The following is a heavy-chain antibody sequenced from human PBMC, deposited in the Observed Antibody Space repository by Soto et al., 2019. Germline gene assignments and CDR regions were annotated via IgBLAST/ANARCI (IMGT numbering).Heavy chain of an antibody. D-gene: IGHD2-2*01. Sequence: QVQLQQWGAGLLKPSETLSLTCAVYGGSFSGYYWSWIRQPPGKGLEWIGEINHSGSTNYNPSLKSRVTISVDTSKNQFSLKLSSVTAADTAVYYCATPNCSSTSCYGEDAFDIWGQGTMVTVSS. CDR3: ATPNCSSTSCYGEDAFDI. CDR2: INHSGST. CDR1: GGSFSGYY. V-gene: IGHV4-34*01. J-gene: IGHJ3*02.